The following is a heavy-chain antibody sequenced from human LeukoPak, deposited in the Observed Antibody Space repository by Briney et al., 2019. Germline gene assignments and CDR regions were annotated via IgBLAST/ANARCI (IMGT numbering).Heavy chain of an antibody. CDR1: GFTFSSYG. V-gene: IGHV3-30*02. CDR3: AKVPIPYCSSTSCLDAFDI. CDR2: IRYDGSNK. J-gene: IGHJ3*02. D-gene: IGHD2-2*01. Sequence: PGGSLRLSCAASGFTFSSYGMHWVRQAPGKGLEWVAFIRYDGSNKYYADSVKGRFTISRDNSKNTLYLQMNSLRAEDTAVYYCAKVPIPYCSSTSCLDAFDIWGQGTMVTVSS.